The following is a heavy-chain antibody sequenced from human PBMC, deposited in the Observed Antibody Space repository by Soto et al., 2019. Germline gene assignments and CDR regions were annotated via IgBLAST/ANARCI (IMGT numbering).Heavy chain of an antibody. CDR3: ARHFVAVVIKGWGY. CDR2: TYYSGNA. V-gene: IGHV4-30-2*03. CDR1: GDTISTGGYT. D-gene: IGHD3-10*01. J-gene: IGHJ4*02. Sequence: SETLSLTCDVSGDTISTGGYTWAWIRQPPGKGLEWIGQTYYSGNAYYNPSLKSRVSMSVDTSKNQFSLKLVSVTAADTAVYYCARHFVAVVIKGWGYWGQGTLVTVSS.